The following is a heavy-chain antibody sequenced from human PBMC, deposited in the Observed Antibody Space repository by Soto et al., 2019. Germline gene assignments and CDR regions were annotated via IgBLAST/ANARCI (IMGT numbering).Heavy chain of an antibody. Sequence: GGSLRLSCAASGFSFTNFAMSWVRQAPGKGLEWVAGIGASGDITWYADSVKGRLSISRDNSKSTLYLQLNSLRFEDTAVYYCAKYDFTDRGDGSIDYWGPGPLVTVS. CDR3: AKYDFTDRGDGSIDY. D-gene: IGHD2-21*02. J-gene: IGHJ4*02. V-gene: IGHV3-23*01. CDR2: IGASGDIT. CDR1: GFSFTNFA.